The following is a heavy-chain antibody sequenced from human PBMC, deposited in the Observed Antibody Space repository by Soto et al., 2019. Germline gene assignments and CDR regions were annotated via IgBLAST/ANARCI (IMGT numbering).Heavy chain of an antibody. CDR2: IYPGDSDI. CDR1: GYDFTNYW. V-gene: IGHV5-51*01. D-gene: IGHD6-13*01. Sequence: GESLKISCKASGYDFTNYWIAWVRQTPGRGLEWMGMIYPGDSDIRYNPSFRGRVTISANKSITSAFVQWGSLKASDSAIYYCARFRAPRRQLISMSFHLWGLGTLVTVSS. J-gene: IGHJ4*03. CDR3: ARFRAPRRQLISMSFHL.